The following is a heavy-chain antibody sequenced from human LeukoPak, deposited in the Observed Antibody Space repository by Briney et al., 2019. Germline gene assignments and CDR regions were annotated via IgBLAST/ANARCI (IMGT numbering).Heavy chain of an antibody. J-gene: IGHJ6*03. CDR3: ARLERYFDWPNHPPQLYYYYYYYMDV. D-gene: IGHD3-9*01. V-gene: IGHV4-4*02. CDR1: GGSISSSNW. CDR2: IYHSGST. Sequence: SGTLSLTCAVSGGSISSSNWWSWVRQPPGKGLEWIGEIYHSGSTNYNPSLKSRVTISVDTSKNQFSLKLSSVTAADTAVYYCARLERYFDWPNHPPQLYYYYYYYMDVWGKGTTVTISS.